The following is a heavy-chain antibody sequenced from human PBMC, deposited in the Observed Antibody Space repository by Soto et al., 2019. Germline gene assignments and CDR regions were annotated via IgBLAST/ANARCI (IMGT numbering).Heavy chain of an antibody. CDR1: GYTFTSYG. V-gene: IGHV1-18*01. Sequence: QVQLVQSGAEVKKPGASVKVSCKASGYTFTSYGISWVRQAPGQGREWMGWISAYNGNTNYAQKLQGRVTMTTDTSTSKAYMELRSLRSDDTAVYYCARDSTPTVATRVEPPYYYYGMDVWGQGTTVTVSS. J-gene: IGHJ6*02. D-gene: IGHD5-12*01. CDR2: ISAYNGNT. CDR3: ARDSTPTVATRVEPPYYYYGMDV.